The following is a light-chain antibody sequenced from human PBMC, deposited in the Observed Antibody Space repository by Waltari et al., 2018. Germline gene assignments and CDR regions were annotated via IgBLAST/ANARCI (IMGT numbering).Light chain of an antibody. CDR2: RNF. J-gene: IGLJ2*01. V-gene: IGLV1-47*01. CDR3: AVWDDNLYGVV. CDR1: SSNTGSNS. Sequence: QSVLTQPPSASGAPGQRVTLSCSGSSSNTGSNSVYWYQQFPGTAPRLLIYRNFQGPSGVPERFSGSKSGTSASLAISGLRSEDEADYYCAVWDDNLYGVVFGGGTKLTVL.